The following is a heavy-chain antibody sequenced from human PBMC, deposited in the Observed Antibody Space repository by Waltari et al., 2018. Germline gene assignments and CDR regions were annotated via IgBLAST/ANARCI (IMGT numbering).Heavy chain of an antibody. CDR2: IYSGGST. J-gene: IGHJ4*02. D-gene: IGHD4-4*01. CDR3: AREVTNYFDY. CDR1: GFTVSSNY. Sequence: EVQLVESGGGLIQPGGSLRLSCAASGFTVSSNYMSWVRQAPGKGLEWVSVIYSGGSTDYADIVKGRFTISGDNSKNTLYLQMNSLRAEDTAVYYGAREVTNYFDYWGQGTLVTVSS. V-gene: IGHV3-53*01.